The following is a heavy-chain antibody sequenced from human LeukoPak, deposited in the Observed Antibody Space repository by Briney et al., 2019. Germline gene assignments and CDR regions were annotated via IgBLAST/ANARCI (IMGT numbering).Heavy chain of an antibody. CDR3: ARGTVLVVGPLAPDY. J-gene: IGHJ4*02. Sequence: ASVKVSCKASGYIFTSYGISWVRQAPGQGLEWMGIINPSGGSTSYAQKFQGRVTMTRDTSTSTVYMELSSLTSEDTAVYYCARGTVLVVGPLAPDYWGQGTLVTVSS. CDR2: INPSGGST. D-gene: IGHD3-22*01. CDR1: GYIFTSYG. V-gene: IGHV1-46*01.